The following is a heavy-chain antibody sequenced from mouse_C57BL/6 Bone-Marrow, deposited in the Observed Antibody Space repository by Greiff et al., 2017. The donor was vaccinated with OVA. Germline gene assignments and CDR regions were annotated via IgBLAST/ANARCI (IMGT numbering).Heavy chain of an antibody. J-gene: IGHJ3*01. CDR3: ARGGGYYSWFAY. V-gene: IGHV1-64*01. CDR2: IHPNSGST. D-gene: IGHD2-3*01. CDR1: GYTFSSYW. Sequence: QVQLQQPGAELVKPGASVKLSCKASGYTFSSYWMHWVKQRPGQGLEWVGMIHPNSGSTKFNEKFQSKATLTVDKSSSTAYMQLSSLTSEDSAVYYCARGGGYYSWFAYRGQGTLVTVSA.